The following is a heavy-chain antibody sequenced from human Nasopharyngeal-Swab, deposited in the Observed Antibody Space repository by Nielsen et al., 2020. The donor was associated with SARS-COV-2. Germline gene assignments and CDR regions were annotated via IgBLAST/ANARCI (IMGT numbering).Heavy chain of an antibody. J-gene: IGHJ6*02. CDR2: IGTAGDT. V-gene: IGHV3-13*01. D-gene: IGHD6-19*01. Sequence: GESLKISCAASGFTFSSYDMHWVRQATGKGLEWVSAIGTAGDTYYPDSVKGRFTISRDNAKNSLYLQMNSLRAEDTAVYYCASFLRGQWLADNYYYYGMDVWGQGTTVTVSS. CDR3: ASFLRGQWLADNYYYYGMDV. CDR1: GFTFSSYD.